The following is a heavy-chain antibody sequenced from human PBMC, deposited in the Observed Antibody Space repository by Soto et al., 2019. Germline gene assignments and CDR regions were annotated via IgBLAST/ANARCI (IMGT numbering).Heavy chain of an antibody. J-gene: IGHJ5*02. CDR1: GYTLTELS. CDR2: FDPADGET. V-gene: IGHV1-24*01. CDR3: ATEIEHCSGGSCYRLIDR. D-gene: IGHD2-15*01. Sequence: ASVKVSCKVSGYTLTELSMHWVRQAPGKGLEWMGDFDPADGETVFAQTFQDRPTMTGDTSTNTAYMDLSSLRSEDTAVYYCATEIEHCSGGSCYRLIDRWGQGTLVTVSS.